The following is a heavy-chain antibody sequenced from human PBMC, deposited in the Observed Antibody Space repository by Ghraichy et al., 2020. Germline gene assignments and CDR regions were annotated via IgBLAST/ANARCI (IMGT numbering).Heavy chain of an antibody. Sequence: GGSLRLSCAASGFTFSSYAMSWVRQAPGKGLEWVSAISGSGGSTYYADSVKGRFTISRDNSKNTLYLQMNSLRAEDTAVYYCAKVKDYGDYVGYYYYMDVWGKGTTVTVSS. D-gene: IGHD4-17*01. CDR3: AKVKDYGDYVGYYYYMDV. J-gene: IGHJ6*03. CDR1: GFTFSSYA. V-gene: IGHV3-23*01. CDR2: ISGSGGST.